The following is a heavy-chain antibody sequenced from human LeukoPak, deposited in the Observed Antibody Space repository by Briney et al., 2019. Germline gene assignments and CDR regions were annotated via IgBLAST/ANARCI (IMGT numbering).Heavy chain of an antibody. D-gene: IGHD4-11*01. CDR3: ARDPDDFSNLEYFHH. V-gene: IGHV3-30*04. Sequence: GGSLRLSCAASGFTFTNYILHWVRQAPGGGLEWVAVISSDGNNQYYADSVKGRFTISRDNPNSTLYLLMNTLRADDSAVYYCARDPDDFSNLEYFHHWGQGTLVTVSS. J-gene: IGHJ1*01. CDR1: GFTFTNYI. CDR2: ISSDGNNQ.